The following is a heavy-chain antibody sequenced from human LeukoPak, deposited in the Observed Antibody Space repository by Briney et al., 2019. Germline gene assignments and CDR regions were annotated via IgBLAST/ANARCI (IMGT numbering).Heavy chain of an antibody. D-gene: IGHD3-10*01. CDR2: ISGSGGST. CDR1: GFTFSSSA. V-gene: IGHV3-23*01. Sequence: GGSLRLSCAASGFTFSSSAMSWVRQAPGKGLEWVSGISGSGGSTYYADSVKGRFTISRDNSKNTLYLQMNGLRAEDTAVYYCANRYGSGSYYDYWGQGTLVTVSS. J-gene: IGHJ4*02. CDR3: ANRYGSGSYYDY.